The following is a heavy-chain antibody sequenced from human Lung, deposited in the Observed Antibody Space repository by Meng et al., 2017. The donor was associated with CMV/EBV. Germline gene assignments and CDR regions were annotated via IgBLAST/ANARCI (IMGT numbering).Heavy chain of an antibody. D-gene: IGHD3-16*01. J-gene: IGHJ4*02. Sequence: SCAASGFTFSSYTMNWVRQAPGKGLEWVSSISTRSSYIYYADSVKGRFTVSRDNAKNSLYLQMNSLRAEDTAVYYCARHNYLWGSYPLDYWGQGXLVTVSS. CDR2: ISTRSSYI. CDR1: GFTFSSYT. CDR3: ARHNYLWGSYPLDY. V-gene: IGHV3-21*01.